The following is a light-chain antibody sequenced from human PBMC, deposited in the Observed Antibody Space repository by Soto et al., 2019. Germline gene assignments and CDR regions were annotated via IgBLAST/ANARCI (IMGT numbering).Light chain of an antibody. CDR3: SSYKSSSTYV. CDR1: SSDVGAYNY. J-gene: IGLJ1*01. V-gene: IGLV2-14*01. Sequence: QSALTQPASVSGSPGQSITISCTGTSSDVGAYNYVSWYQQLPGKAPKLMIYEVSNRPSGVSNRFSGSKSGNTASLTISGLQAEDEADYYCSSYKSSSTYVFGTGTKVTVL. CDR2: EVS.